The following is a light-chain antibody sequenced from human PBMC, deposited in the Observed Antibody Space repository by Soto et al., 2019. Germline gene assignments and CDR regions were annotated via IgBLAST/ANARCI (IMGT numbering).Light chain of an antibody. CDR2: DVT. CDR1: SSDVGGYDY. J-gene: IGLJ1*01. V-gene: IGLV2-11*01. CDR3: CSYGGRSTYV. Sequence: QSALTQPPSVSGSPGQSVTISCTGTSSDVGGYDYVSWYQQRPGKAPKLLIYDVTKRPSGVPDRFSGSKSGNTASLTISGLQADDEADYYCCSYGGRSTYVFGTGTKLTVL.